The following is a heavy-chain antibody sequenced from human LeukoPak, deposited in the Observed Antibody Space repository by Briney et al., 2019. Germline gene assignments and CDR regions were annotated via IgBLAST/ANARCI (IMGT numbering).Heavy chain of an antibody. J-gene: IGHJ4*02. V-gene: IGHV3-9*01. CDR1: GFTFDDYA. Sequence: GGSLRPSCAASGFTFDDYAMHWVRQAPGKGLEWVSGVSWNSAYMHYADSVKGRFTISRDNSKNTLYLQMNSLRAEDTAVYYCAKDLSATGDYWGQGTLVTVSS. CDR2: VSWNSAYM. CDR3: AKDLSATGDY. D-gene: IGHD5-12*01.